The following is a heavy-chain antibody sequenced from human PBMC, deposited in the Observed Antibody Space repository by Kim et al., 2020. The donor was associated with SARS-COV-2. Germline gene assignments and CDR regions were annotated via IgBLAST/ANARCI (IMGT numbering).Heavy chain of an antibody. D-gene: IGHD3-10*01. V-gene: IGHV3-74*01. CDR2: ISGDGRST. Sequence: GGSLRLSCAASGFSFSTYWMHWVRQAPGKGLVWVARISGDGRSTNYADSVKGRFTISRDNAKNRVYLQMNSLRGEDTAMYYCASSSLWFGGQGTLVTVSS. CDR1: GFSFSTYW. J-gene: IGHJ4*02. CDR3: ASSSLWF.